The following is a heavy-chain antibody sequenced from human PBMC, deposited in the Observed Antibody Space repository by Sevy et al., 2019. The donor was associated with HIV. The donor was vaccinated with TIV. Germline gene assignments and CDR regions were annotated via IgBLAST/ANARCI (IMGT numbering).Heavy chain of an antibody. CDR2: ISRSGGST. J-gene: IGHJ6*02. D-gene: IGHD2-2*01. CDR3: ATVDVVVPVADYGLDV. CDR1: GFTFSIYA. Sequence: GGSLRLSCAASGFTFSIYAMSWVRQAPGKGLEWVSSISRSGGSTHYADSVKGRLTISRDNSKRTLFLQMNSLRAEDTAVYYCATVDVVVPVADYGLDVWGQGTTVTVSS. V-gene: IGHV3-23*01.